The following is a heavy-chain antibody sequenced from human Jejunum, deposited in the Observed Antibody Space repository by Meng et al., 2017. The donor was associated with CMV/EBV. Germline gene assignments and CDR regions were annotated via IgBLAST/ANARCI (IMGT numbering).Heavy chain of an antibody. Sequence: EVQLVGSXXXXXKPGGSLRLSCIGSGFTFSSYNMNWVRQAPGKGLEWVSSISSSSRYINYADSVKGRFTISRDNAKNSLYLQMNSLRVEDTAIYYCARDIDHWGQGTLVTVSS. CDR2: ISSSSRYI. CDR1: GFTFSSYN. CDR3: ARDIDH. V-gene: IGHV3-21*01. J-gene: IGHJ5*02.